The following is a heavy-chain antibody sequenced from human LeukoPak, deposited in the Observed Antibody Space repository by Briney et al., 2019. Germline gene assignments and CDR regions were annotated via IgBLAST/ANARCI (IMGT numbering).Heavy chain of an antibody. J-gene: IGHJ4*02. Sequence: GASVKVSCKASGYTFTSYDINWVRQATGQGLEWMGWMNPNSGNTGYAQKFQGRVTMTRNTSISTACMELSSLRSEDTAVYYCARGSSIAARRSPYYWGQGTLVTVSS. V-gene: IGHV1-8*01. CDR1: GYTFTSYD. CDR3: ARGSSIAARRSPYY. CDR2: MNPNSGNT. D-gene: IGHD6-6*01.